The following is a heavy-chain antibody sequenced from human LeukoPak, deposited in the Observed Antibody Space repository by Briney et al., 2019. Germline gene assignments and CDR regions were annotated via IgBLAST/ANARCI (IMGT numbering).Heavy chain of an antibody. CDR1: GFTFSSYE. V-gene: IGHV3-48*03. CDR3: ARDLHDTTYYDISGPSSGPIDY. Sequence: GGSLRLSCAASGFTFSSYEMNWVRQAPGKGLEWVSYISSSGSTIYYADSVKGRFTISRDNAKNSLYLQMNSLRAEDTAVYYCARDLHDTTYYDISGPSSGPIDYWGQGTLVTVSS. D-gene: IGHD3-9*01. CDR2: ISSSGSTI. J-gene: IGHJ4*02.